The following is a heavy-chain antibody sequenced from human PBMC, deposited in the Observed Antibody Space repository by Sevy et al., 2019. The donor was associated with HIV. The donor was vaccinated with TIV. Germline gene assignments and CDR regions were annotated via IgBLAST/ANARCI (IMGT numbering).Heavy chain of an antibody. V-gene: IGHV3-23*01. D-gene: IGHD3-22*01. CDR1: VFIFNNYA. CDR2: INGNGDST. J-gene: IGHJ3*01. Sequence: GGSLRLSCAGSVFIFNNYAMSWVRQVPGKGLEWVSGINGNGDSTNYADSAKGRFTISRDNSKSTLYLQKNSLRAEDTAVHYCAKDYYDSGGYYFYPARPTAFDLWGQGTMVTVSS. CDR3: AKDYYDSGGYYFYPARPTAFDL.